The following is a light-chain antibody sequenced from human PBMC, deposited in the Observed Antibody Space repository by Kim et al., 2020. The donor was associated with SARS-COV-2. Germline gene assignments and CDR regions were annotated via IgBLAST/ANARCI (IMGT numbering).Light chain of an antibody. CDR1: QSVDIN. J-gene: IGKJ4*02. Sequence: ELVLTQSPATLSVSPGERVTLSCRASQSVDINVAWYQQRPGQAPRLLIYAASTRAIGIPDRFSGSGSATEFTLTISSLQSEDFGIYFCQQYTYSPPFGGGTKVDIK. V-gene: IGKV3-15*01. CDR3: QQYTYSPP. CDR2: AAS.